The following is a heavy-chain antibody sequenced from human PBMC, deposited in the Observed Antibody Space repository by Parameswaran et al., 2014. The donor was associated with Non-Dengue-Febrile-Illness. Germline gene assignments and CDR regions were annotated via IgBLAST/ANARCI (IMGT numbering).Heavy chain of an antibody. Sequence: WVRQAPGQGLEWMGRIIPILGIANYAQKFQGRVTITADKSTSTAYMELSSLRSEDTAVYYCAREAPFRPVSAFDIWGQGTMVTVSS. CDR3: AREAPFRPVSAFDI. J-gene: IGHJ3*02. CDR2: IIPILGIA. D-gene: IGHD3-16*01. V-gene: IGHV1-69*04.